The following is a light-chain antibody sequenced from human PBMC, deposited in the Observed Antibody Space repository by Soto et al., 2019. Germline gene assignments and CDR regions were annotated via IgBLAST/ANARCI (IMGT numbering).Light chain of an antibody. CDR1: QPITSRY. CDR3: QQYDTSPPT. V-gene: IGKV3-20*01. Sequence: IVLTQSPGTLSLSPGERATLSCRASQPITSRYLAWYQHQPGQAPRLLIYRTFARAPGIPDRFSGGGSGTDFTLTISRLXREXXXVYYCQQYDTSPPTFGQGTRLDIK. J-gene: IGKJ5*01. CDR2: RTF.